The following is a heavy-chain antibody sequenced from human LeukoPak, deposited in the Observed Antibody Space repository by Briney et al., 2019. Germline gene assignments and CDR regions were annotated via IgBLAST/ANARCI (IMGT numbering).Heavy chain of an antibody. CDR3: ARDSDVGY. CDR1: GFTFSSYG. J-gene: IGHJ4*02. CDR2: ITSSSSYI. V-gene: IGHV3-21*01. Sequence: GGSLRLSCAASGFTFSSYGMHWVRQAPGKGLEWVSSITSSSSYIYYADSVKGRFTISRDNAKNSLYLQMNSLRAEDTAVYYCARDSDVGYWGQGTLVTVSS.